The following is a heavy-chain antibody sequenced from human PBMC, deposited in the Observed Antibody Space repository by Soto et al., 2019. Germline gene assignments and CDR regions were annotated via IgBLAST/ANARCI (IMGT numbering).Heavy chain of an antibody. CDR2: SRDKANSFST. CDR3: ARTKSYGAYDV. V-gene: IGHV3-72*01. J-gene: IGHJ3*01. D-gene: IGHD3-10*01. CDR1: GFTLSDYY. Sequence: PGGSLRLSCAVSGFTLSDYYIAWVRQAPGKGLEWLARSRDKANSFSTDYAASVKGRLSISRDDSESSVFLQMNSLRTEDTALYYCARTKSYGAYDVWGQGTVVIVSS.